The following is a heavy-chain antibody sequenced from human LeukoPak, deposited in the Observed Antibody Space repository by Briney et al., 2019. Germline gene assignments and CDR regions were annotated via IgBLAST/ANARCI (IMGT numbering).Heavy chain of an antibody. Sequence: GGSLRFSCAASGFTFSDYYMSWIRQAPGKGLEWVSYISDSGSTIYYADSVKGRFTISRDNAKNSLYLQMNSLRAEDTAVYYCARDSGYYGLALDYWGQGTLVTVSS. CDR1: GFTFSDYY. D-gene: IGHD3-22*01. J-gene: IGHJ4*02. CDR2: ISDSGSTI. V-gene: IGHV3-11*01. CDR3: ARDSGYYGLALDY.